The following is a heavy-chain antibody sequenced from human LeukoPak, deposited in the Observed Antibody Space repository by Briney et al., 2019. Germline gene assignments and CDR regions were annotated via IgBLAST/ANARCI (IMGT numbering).Heavy chain of an antibody. Sequence: GGSMRLSCAASGFTFSSHRMNWVRQAPGKGLEWVAKMSEDGNEIFYVDSVKGRFTISRDNTKKSLYLQLNSLRPEDSAVYYCARPRGCGSARCNNFDYWGQGTLVTVSS. CDR2: MSEDGNEI. CDR1: GFTFSSHR. J-gene: IGHJ4*02. CDR3: ARPRGCGSARCNNFDY. V-gene: IGHV3-7*01. D-gene: IGHD2-2*01.